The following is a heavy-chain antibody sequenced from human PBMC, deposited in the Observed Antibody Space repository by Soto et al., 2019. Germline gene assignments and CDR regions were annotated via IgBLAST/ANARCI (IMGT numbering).Heavy chain of an antibody. CDR2: LIPIFGTA. V-gene: IGHV1-69*12. CDR1: GGTFSSYA. D-gene: IGHD1-26*01. J-gene: IGHJ6*02. CDR3: ASGLGGATYYYGLDV. Sequence: QVQLVQSGAEVKKPGSSVKVSCKASGGTFSSYAISWVRQAPGHGLEWMGGLIPIFGTADYAQKFQGRVTITADESTGTACMELSSLRSEATALYYCASGLGGATYYYGLDVWGQGTTVTVSS.